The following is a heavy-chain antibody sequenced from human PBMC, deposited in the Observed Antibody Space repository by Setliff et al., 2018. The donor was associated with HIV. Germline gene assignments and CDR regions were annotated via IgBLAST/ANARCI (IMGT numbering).Heavy chain of an antibody. CDR1: GGTFSSYA. Sequence: SVKVSCKASGGTFSSYAISWVRQAPGQGLEWMGGIIPIFGTANYAQEFQGRVTITTDESTSTAYMELSSLRSEDTAVYYCARGGATGYYYYYMDVWGKGTTVTVSS. D-gene: IGHD1-26*01. J-gene: IGHJ6*03. CDR2: IIPIFGTA. V-gene: IGHV1-69*05. CDR3: ARGGATGYYYYYMDV.